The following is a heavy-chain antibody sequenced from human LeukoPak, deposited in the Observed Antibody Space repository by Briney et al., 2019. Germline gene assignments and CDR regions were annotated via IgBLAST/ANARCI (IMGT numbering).Heavy chain of an antibody. CDR1: GYSIGSGYY. CDR2: IYHSGST. D-gene: IGHD4-11*01. Sequence: SETLSLTCTVSGYSIGSGYYWGWIRQPPGKGLEWLGSIYHSGSTYYNPSLKSRVTIAVDTSKNQFSLKLSSVTASDTAVYYCARGDDYSNGDAFDIWGQGTMVTVSS. CDR3: ARGDDYSNGDAFDI. J-gene: IGHJ3*02. V-gene: IGHV4-38-2*02.